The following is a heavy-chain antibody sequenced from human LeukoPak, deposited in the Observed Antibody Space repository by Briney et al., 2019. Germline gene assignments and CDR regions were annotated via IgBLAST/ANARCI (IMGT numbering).Heavy chain of an antibody. V-gene: IGHV1-18*01. Sequence: ASVKVSCKASGGTFSNYVISWVRQAPGQGLEWMGWISAYNGNTNYAQKLQGRVTMTTDTSTSTAYMELRSLRSDDTAVYYCARHYSGYEYYYYYYYMDVWGKGTTVTVSS. CDR1: GGTFSNYV. CDR3: ARHYSGYEYYYYYYYMDV. J-gene: IGHJ6*03. CDR2: ISAYNGNT. D-gene: IGHD5-12*01.